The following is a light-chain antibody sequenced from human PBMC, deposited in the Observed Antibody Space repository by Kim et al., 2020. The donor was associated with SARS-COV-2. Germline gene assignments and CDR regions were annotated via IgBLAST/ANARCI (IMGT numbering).Light chain of an antibody. CDR1: RRSFDDNY. CDR3: QSYNRSNVV. CDR2: EDD. V-gene: IGLV6-57*03. Sequence: GKKITIPRTRWRRSFDDNYLQWYHHPPGGVPTTVIYEDDQRPSGVSDRFSGSIDNSSNSASLTISGLKTEDEADYYCQSYNRSNVVFGGGTQLTVL. J-gene: IGLJ2*01.